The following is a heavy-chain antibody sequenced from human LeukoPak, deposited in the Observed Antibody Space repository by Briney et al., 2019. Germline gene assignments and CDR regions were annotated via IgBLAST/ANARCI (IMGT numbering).Heavy chain of an antibody. CDR2: IRTDGSIT. D-gene: IGHD6-13*01. Sequence: GGSLRRSCAASGFTFSDYWMHWVRQAPGKGLEWISRIRTDGSITAYADSVKGRFTISRDNAKNILYLQMSSLRGEDTAVYFCARDRSPGWFDPWGQGTLVTVSS. CDR1: GFTFSDYW. CDR3: ARDRSPGWFDP. J-gene: IGHJ5*02. V-gene: IGHV3-74*01.